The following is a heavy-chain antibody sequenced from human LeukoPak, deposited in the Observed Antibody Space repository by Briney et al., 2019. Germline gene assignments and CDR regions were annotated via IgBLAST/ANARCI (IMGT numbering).Heavy chain of an antibody. D-gene: IGHD4-23*01. J-gene: IGHJ6*02. V-gene: IGHV3-66*01. CDR1: GLTVSRNY. CDR2: IYSGGTT. Sequence: VGSLRLSCAASGLTVSRNYMSWVRQAPGKGPEWVSVIYSGGTTYYTNSVKGRFTISRDDSENTLILQMNSLRAEDTAVYYCVRDATVVPPYYGMDVWGQGTTVTVSS. CDR3: VRDATVVPPYYGMDV.